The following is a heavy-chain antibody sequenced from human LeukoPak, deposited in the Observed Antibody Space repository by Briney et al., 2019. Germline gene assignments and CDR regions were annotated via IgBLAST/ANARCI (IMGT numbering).Heavy chain of an antibody. J-gene: IGHJ4*02. V-gene: IGHV1-2*02. CDR2: INPNSGNT. CDR1: GYIFTGYW. Sequence: ASVQVSCKASGYIFTGYWIHWVRQAPGQGLEWMGFINPNSGNTNYAQKFQGGVTMTRGTSINTAYMELNGLTGDDTAVYYCAREMRPATTTLVAYWGQGTLVTVSS. CDR3: AREMRPATTTLVAY. D-gene: IGHD1-1*01.